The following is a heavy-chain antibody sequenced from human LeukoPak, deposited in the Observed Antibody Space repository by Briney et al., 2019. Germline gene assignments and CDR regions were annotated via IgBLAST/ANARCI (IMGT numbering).Heavy chain of an antibody. CDR2: ISYDGSNK. V-gene: IGHV3-30*18. D-gene: IGHD2-15*01. Sequence: PGGSLRLSCAASGFTFSSYGMHWVRQAPGKGLEWVAVISYDGSNKYYADSVKGRFTISRDNSKNTLYLQMNSLRAEDTAVYYCAKDSIRRYCSGGSCPFDYWGQGTLVTVSS. CDR1: GFTFSSYG. J-gene: IGHJ4*02. CDR3: AKDSIRRYCSGGSCPFDY.